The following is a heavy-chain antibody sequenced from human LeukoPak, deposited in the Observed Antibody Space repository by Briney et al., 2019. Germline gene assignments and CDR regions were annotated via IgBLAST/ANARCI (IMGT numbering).Heavy chain of an antibody. CDR2: INHSGST. CDR1: GYTFSSYW. D-gene: IGHD3-22*01. V-gene: IGHV4-34*01. Sequence: PGGSLRLSCAASGYTFSSYWMSWVRQPPGKGLEWIGEINHSGSTNYNPSLKSRVTISVDTSKNQFSLKLSSVTAADTAVYYCAREEYVTMIGTLWFDPWGQGTLVTVSS. CDR3: AREEYVTMIGTLWFDP. J-gene: IGHJ5*02.